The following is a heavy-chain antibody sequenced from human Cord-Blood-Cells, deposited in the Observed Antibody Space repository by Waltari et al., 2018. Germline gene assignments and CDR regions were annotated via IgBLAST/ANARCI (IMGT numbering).Heavy chain of an antibody. CDR3: ANMVVVPYYFDY. V-gene: IGHV4-34*01. Sequence: QVQLQQWGAGLLKPSETLSLTCAVYGGSFSGYYWSWIRQPPGKGLEWIGEINHSGSTNYNPSLKSRVTISVDTSKNQFSLKLSSVTAADTAVYYCANMVVVPYYFDYWGQGTLVTVSS. CDR1: GGSFSGYY. D-gene: IGHD2-2*01. J-gene: IGHJ4*02. CDR2: INHSGST.